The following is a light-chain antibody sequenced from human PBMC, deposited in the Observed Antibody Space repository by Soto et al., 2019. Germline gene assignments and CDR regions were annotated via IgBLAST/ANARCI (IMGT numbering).Light chain of an antibody. V-gene: IGKV1-5*03. CDR2: KAS. J-gene: IGKJ4*01. CDR1: QSISNW. Sequence: DIQMTQSPSTLSASVGDRVTITCRASQSISNWLAWYQQKPGRAPKLLIYKASSLEGGVPSRFSGSGSGTELTLTISSLQTDYFAAYYCQQYNTYPLTCGGGIMVEIK. CDR3: QQYNTYPLT.